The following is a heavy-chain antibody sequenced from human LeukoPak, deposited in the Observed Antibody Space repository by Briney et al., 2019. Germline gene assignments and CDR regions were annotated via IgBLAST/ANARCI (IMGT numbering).Heavy chain of an antibody. J-gene: IGHJ4*02. V-gene: IGHV3-15*01. D-gene: IGHD3-10*01. Sequence: PGGSLRLSCAASGFTFSNAWMSWVRQAPGKGLEWVGRIKSKTDGGTTDYAAPVKGRFTISRDDSKNTLYLQMNSLKTEDTAVYYCTTEDTMVRGAMYYFDYWGQGTLVTVSS. CDR1: GFTFSNAW. CDR2: IKSKTDGGTT. CDR3: TTEDTMVRGAMYYFDY.